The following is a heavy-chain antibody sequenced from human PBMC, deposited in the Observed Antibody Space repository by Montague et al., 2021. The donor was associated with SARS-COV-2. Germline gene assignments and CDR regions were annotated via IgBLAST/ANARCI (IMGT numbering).Heavy chain of an antibody. CDR3: ARDLWVWLSVEGSFDY. D-gene: IGHD5-12*01. Sequence: SETLSLTCTVSGGSNSSSSYYWGWIRQPPGKGLEWIGSIYYSGSTYYXPSLKGRVTISVDTSKNQFSLKLSSVTAADTAVYYCARDLWVWLSVEGSFDYWGQGTLVTVSS. V-gene: IGHV4-39*07. J-gene: IGHJ4*02. CDR2: IYYSGST. CDR1: GGSNSSSSYY.